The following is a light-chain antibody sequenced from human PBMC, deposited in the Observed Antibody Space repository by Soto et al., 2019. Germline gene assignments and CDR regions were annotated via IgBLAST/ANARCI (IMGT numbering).Light chain of an antibody. J-gene: IGKJ1*01. Sequence: EIVLTQSPGTLSLSPGERATLSCRASQSVSSNYLAWYQQKPGQAPRLLIYGASSRATGIPDRFSGSGSGTDFTLTISRLEPEDFAVYYCQRYGSSLWTFGQGNKVEIK. CDR2: GAS. CDR3: QRYGSSLWT. CDR1: QSVSSNY. V-gene: IGKV3-20*01.